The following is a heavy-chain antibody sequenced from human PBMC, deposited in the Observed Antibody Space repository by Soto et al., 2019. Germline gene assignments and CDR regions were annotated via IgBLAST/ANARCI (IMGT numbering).Heavy chain of an antibody. CDR2: IYYSGST. Sequence: SETLSLTCTVSGGSISSYYWSWIRQPPGKGLEWIGYIYYSGSTNYNPSLKSRVTISVDTSKNQFSLKLSSVTAADTAVYYCARSPSITGTSYLGYYYYYYMDVWGKGTTVTVSS. V-gene: IGHV4-59*01. CDR3: ARSPSITGTSYLGYYYYYYMDV. CDR1: GGSISSYY. D-gene: IGHD1-20*01. J-gene: IGHJ6*03.